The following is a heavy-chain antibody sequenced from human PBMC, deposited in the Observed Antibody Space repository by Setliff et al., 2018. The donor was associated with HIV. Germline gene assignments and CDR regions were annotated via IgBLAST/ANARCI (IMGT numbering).Heavy chain of an antibody. D-gene: IGHD2-15*01. CDR1: GASINSGSHN. V-gene: IGHV4-39*01. Sequence: SETLSLTCTVSGASINSGSHNWGWIRQPPGKGMEWLATLHYTGTTYYNPSLKSRVTISTATSKNQFSLKPSSVTAAESAVYYCARRIQWRDSSGRSCWTFDIWGQGTMVTVSS. CDR2: LHYTGTT. J-gene: IGHJ3*02. CDR3: ARRIQWRDSSGRSCWTFDI.